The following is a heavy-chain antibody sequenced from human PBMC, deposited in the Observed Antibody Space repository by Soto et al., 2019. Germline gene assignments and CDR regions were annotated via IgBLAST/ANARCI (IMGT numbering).Heavy chain of an antibody. CDR1: GGSISRGGYY. Sequence: QVQLQESGPGLVKPSQTLSLTCTVSGGSISRGGYYWSWIRQHPGTGLAWIGYIYDSGSTYYNPSPKSRVTISADTSKNQFSLKLSSVTAADTAVYYCARARGYDPTPLLDWRQATLVTVSS. J-gene: IGHJ1*01. D-gene: IGHD5-12*01. CDR3: ARARGYDPTPLLD. CDR2: IYDSGST. V-gene: IGHV4-31*03.